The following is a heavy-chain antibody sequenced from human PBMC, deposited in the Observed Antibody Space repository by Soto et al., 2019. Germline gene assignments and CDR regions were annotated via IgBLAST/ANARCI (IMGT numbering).Heavy chain of an antibody. D-gene: IGHD3-16*01. CDR1: GFPFSGYW. CDR3: ARSLSEFVQLCNRLPIYYFDL. V-gene: IGHV3-7*03. J-gene: IGHJ4*02. Sequence: DVQLVESGGGLVQPGGSLRLSCAASGFPFSGYWMTWVRQAPGKGLEWVANIKQDGSEQFYVDSVKGRFTISRDNAKNSVHLQMNSLRAEDTAIYYCARSLSEFVQLCNRLPIYYFDLWGQGTLVTVSS. CDR2: IKQDGSEQ.